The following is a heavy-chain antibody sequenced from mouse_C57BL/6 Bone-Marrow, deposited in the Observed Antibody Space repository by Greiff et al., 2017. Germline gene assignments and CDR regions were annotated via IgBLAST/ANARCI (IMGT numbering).Heavy chain of an antibody. J-gene: IGHJ3*01. D-gene: IGHD1-1*01. CDR1: GYSITSGYD. CDR3: ARGHGSSYTWFAY. Sequence: EVQVVESGPGMVKPSQSLSLTCTVTGYSITSGYDWHWIRHFPGNKLEWMGYISYSGSTNYNPSLKSRISITHDTSKNHFFLKLNPVTTEDTATYYCARGHGSSYTWFAYWGQGTLVTVSA. CDR2: ISYSGST. V-gene: IGHV3-1*01.